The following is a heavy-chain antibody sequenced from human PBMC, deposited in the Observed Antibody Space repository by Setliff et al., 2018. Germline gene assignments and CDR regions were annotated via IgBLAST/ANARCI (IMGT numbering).Heavy chain of an antibody. Sequence: PGESLKISCAASGFTFNNYAMNWVRQAPGKGLEWVSTISGTDSNTDYADSVKGRFTISRDNSINTVFLQMDSLRAEDTAIYYCARDQARWLVAAGTFDYWGQGVLVTVPS. V-gene: IGHV3-23*01. J-gene: IGHJ4*02. D-gene: IGHD1-1*01. CDR1: GFTFNNYA. CDR3: ARDQARWLVAAGTFDY. CDR2: ISGTDSNT.